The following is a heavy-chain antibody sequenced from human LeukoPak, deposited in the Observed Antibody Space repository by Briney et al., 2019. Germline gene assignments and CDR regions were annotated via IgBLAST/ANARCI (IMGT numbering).Heavy chain of an antibody. D-gene: IGHD6-13*01. J-gene: IGHJ4*02. Sequence: PSETLSLTCNVSGDSVTSDNFYWAWIRQPPGKGPEWIGTVYRSGSAYHNPSLKSRLTISIDTSKNQFSLKLSSVTAADTAVYYCARFRGAAAGPTDYWGQGTLVTVSS. CDR1: GDSVTSDNFY. CDR3: ARFRGAAAGPTDY. CDR2: VYRSGSA. V-gene: IGHV4-39*01.